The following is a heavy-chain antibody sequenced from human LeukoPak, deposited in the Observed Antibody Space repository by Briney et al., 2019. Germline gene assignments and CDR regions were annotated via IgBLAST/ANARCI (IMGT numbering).Heavy chain of an antibody. J-gene: IGHJ6*03. D-gene: IGHD3-10*01. V-gene: IGHV3-30*04. CDR2: ISYDGSNK. CDR3: AKATIPVLLWFGEIYYYYYMDV. CDR1: GFTFSSYA. Sequence: GRSLRLSCAASGFTFSSYAMDWVRQAPGKGLEWVAVISYDGSNKYYADSVKGRFTISRDNSKNTLYLQMNSLRAEDTAVYYCAKATIPVLLWFGEIYYYYYMDVWGKGTTVTISS.